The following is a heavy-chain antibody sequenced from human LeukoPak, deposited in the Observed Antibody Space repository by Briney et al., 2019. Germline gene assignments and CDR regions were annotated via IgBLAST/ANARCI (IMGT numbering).Heavy chain of an antibody. V-gene: IGHV4-38-2*01. J-gene: IGHJ4*02. D-gene: IGHD2-2*03. CDR1: GYSISSGYY. CDR3: ASTLAGYCRSTSCLYFDY. Sequence: SETLSLTCAVSGYSISSGYYWGWIRQPPGKGLEWIGSIYHSGSTYYNPSLKSRVTISVDTSKNQFSLKLSSVTAADTAVYYCASTLAGYCRSTSCLYFDYWGQGTLVTVSS. CDR2: IYHSGST.